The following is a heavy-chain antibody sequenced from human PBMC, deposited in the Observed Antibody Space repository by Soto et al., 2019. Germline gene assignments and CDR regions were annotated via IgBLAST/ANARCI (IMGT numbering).Heavy chain of an antibody. CDR2: ISGSGGST. CDR3: AKDWEYDFWSGYQDY. CDR1: GFTFSSYA. D-gene: IGHD3-3*01. J-gene: IGHJ4*02. Sequence: EVQLLESGGGLVQPGGSMRLSCAASGFTFSSYAMSWVRQAPGKGLEWVSAISGSGGSTYYADSVKGRFTISRDNSKNTLYLQMNSLRAEDTAVYYCAKDWEYDFWSGYQDYWGQGTLVTVSS. V-gene: IGHV3-23*01.